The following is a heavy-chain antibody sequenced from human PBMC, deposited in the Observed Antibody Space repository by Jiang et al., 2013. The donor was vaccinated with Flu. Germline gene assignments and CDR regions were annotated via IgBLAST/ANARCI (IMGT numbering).Heavy chain of an antibody. CDR3: ARAGSSWTNWFDP. V-gene: IGHV3-74*01. D-gene: IGHD6-13*01. Sequence: PGGSLRLSCAASGFTFSSYWMHWVRQAPGKGLVWVSRINSDGSSTSYADSVKGRFTISRDNAKNSLYLQMNSLRAEDTAVYYCARAGSSWTNWFDPWGQGTLVTVSS. CDR1: GFTFSSYW. J-gene: IGHJ5*02. CDR2: INSDGSST.